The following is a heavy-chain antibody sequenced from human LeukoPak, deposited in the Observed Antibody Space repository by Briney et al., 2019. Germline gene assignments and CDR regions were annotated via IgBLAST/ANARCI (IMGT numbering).Heavy chain of an antibody. Sequence: SQTLSLTCTVSGGSISSHYWSWIRQPPGKGLEWIGYLYYSGSTNYNPSLKSRVTISVDTSKNQFSLKLSSVTAADTAVYYCARDLHCSSTSCLTGYYYYYMDVWGKGTTVTVSS. CDR3: ARDLHCSSTSCLTGYYYYYMDV. J-gene: IGHJ6*03. V-gene: IGHV4-59*11. CDR2: LYYSGST. CDR1: GGSISSHY. D-gene: IGHD2-2*01.